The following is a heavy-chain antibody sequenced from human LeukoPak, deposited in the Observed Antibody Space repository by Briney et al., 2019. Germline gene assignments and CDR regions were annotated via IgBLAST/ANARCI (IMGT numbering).Heavy chain of an antibody. D-gene: IGHD5-24*01. Sequence: TSETLSLTCTVSGGSISSSSYYWGWIRQPPGQGLEWIGSIYYSGSTYYNPSLKSRVTISVDTSKNQFSLKLSSVTAADTAVYYCARWGMATTYWGQGTLVTVSS. CDR1: GGSISSSSYY. CDR2: IYYSGST. V-gene: IGHV4-39*01. CDR3: ARWGMATTY. J-gene: IGHJ4*02.